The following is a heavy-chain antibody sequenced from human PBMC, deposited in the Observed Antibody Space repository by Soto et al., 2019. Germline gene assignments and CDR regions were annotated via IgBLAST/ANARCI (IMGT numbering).Heavy chain of an antibody. CDR1: GFTFSSYG. Sequence: QVQLVESGGGVVQPGRSLRLSCAASGFTFSSYGMHWVRQAPGKGLEWVAVIWYDGSNKYYADSVKGRFTICRDNSKNTLYLQMNSLRAEDTAVYYCARHGADSSFDYWGQGTLVTVSS. V-gene: IGHV3-33*01. D-gene: IGHD3-16*01. CDR2: IWYDGSNK. CDR3: ARHGADSSFDY. J-gene: IGHJ4*02.